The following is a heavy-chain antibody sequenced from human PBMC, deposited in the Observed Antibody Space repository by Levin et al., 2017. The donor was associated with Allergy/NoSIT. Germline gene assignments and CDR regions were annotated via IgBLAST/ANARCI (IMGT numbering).Heavy chain of an antibody. J-gene: IGHJ3*01. Sequence: GESLKISCASSGLTISEYAMAWVRQAPGQGLEWVSVITGGGFNTYYGDSVKGRFTVSRDDSKDTLYLDLNRLRAEDTAVYYCAKKQGGTTGFSFDVWGQGTMVTVSS. CDR2: ITGGGFNT. CDR1: GLTISEYA. D-gene: IGHD1-14*01. CDR3: AKKQGGTTGFSFDV. V-gene: IGHV3-23*01.